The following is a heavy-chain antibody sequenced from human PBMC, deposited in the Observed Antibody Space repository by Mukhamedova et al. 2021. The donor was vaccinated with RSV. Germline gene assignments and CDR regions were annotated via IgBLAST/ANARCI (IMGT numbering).Heavy chain of an antibody. CDR3: ARAYYYDSSGYYGDFDY. V-gene: IGHV1-69*01. D-gene: IGHD3-22*01. J-gene: IGHJ4*02. Sequence: WVGGIIPIFGTANYAQKFQGRVTITADESTSTAYMELCSLRSEDTAVYYCARAYYYDSSGYYGDFDYWGQGTLVTVSS. CDR2: IIPIFGTA.